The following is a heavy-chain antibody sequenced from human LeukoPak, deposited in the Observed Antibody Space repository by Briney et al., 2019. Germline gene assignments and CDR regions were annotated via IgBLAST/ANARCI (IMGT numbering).Heavy chain of an antibody. Sequence: GGSLRLSCAASGFTFSSYWMSWVRQAPGKGLKWVANIKQDGSEKYYVDSVKGRFTISRDNAKNSLYLQMNSLRAEDTALYYCAKDKEGYSSGWYYFDYWGQGTLVTVSS. V-gene: IGHV3-7*03. D-gene: IGHD6-19*01. CDR2: IKQDGSEK. J-gene: IGHJ4*02. CDR3: AKDKEGYSSGWYYFDY. CDR1: GFTFSSYW.